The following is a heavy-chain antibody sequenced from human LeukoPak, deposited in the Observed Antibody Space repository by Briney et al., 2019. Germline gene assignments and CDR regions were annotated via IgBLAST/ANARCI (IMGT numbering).Heavy chain of an antibody. Sequence: GGSLRLSCAASGFTFSDHDMDWVRQAPGKGLERIGRAKNKAQRYTTEYAASVSGRFTIAREDSKSTLSLQMNSLKSEDTAVYHCARLLAGCPGGRCRAHFDYWGQGTLVTVSS. V-gene: IGHV3-72*01. CDR3: ARLLAGCPGGRCRAHFDY. CDR1: GFTFSDHD. D-gene: IGHD2-15*01. CDR2: AKNKAQRYTT. J-gene: IGHJ4*02.